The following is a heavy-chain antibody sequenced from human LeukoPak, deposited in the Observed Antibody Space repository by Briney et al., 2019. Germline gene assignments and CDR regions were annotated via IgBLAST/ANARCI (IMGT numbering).Heavy chain of an antibody. D-gene: IGHD6-6*01. CDR3: ARETPSSYSSWHGGDY. Sequence: PSETLSLTCTVSGGSISSGPYYWGWIRQPPGKGLEWIGNIYYGENTYYNPSLKSRVTISIDTSKNQFSLKLSSVTAADTAVYYCARETPSSYSSWHGGDYWGQGTLVTVSS. CDR1: GGSISSGPYY. V-gene: IGHV4-39*07. CDR2: IYYGENT. J-gene: IGHJ4*02.